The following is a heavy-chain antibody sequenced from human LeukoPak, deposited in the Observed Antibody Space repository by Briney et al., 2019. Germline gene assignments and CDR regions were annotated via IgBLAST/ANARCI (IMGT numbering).Heavy chain of an antibody. D-gene: IGHD2-2*01. CDR2: IKSKTDGGTT. V-gene: IGHV3-15*01. CDR3: TTDPPKYCSSTSCPTGY. J-gene: IGHJ4*02. Sequence: MAGGSLRLSCAASGFSFNDAWMSWVRQAPGKGLEWVGRIKSKTDGGTTDYAAPVKGRFTISRDDSKNTLYLQMSGLKTEDTAVYYCTTDPPKYCSSTSCPTGYWGQGTLVTVSS. CDR1: GFSFNDAW.